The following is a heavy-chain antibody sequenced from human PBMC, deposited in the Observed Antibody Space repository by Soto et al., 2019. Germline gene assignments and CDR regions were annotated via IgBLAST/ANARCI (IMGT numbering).Heavy chain of an antibody. CDR2: IFSSGST. CDR3: AREGSFSAYNFAHGIQLWSFDF. V-gene: IGHV4-4*07. Sequence: SETLSLTCTVSGGSINTFYWSWVRQPAGKGLEWIGRIFSSGSTSFNPSLESRVAMSVDTSKNHFSLNLSSVTAADMAVYYCAREGSFSAYNFAHGIQLWSFDFWGQGALVTVSS. J-gene: IGHJ4*02. CDR1: GGSINTFY. D-gene: IGHD5-18*01.